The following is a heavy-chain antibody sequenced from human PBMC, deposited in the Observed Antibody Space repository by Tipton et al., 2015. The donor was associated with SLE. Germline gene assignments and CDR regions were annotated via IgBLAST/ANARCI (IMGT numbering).Heavy chain of an antibody. Sequence: TLSLTCTVSGGSISSHYWSWIRQPPGKGLEWFGYIYYSGTTFYKPSLKSRVTISVDTSNNQFSLKLTTVTAADTTVYYCARHDNYYDTTGYPAGGMDVWGQGTTVTVSS. J-gene: IGHJ6*02. CDR3: ARHDNYYDTTGYPAGGMDV. D-gene: IGHD3-22*01. CDR2: IYYSGTT. CDR1: GGSISSHY. V-gene: IGHV4-59*08.